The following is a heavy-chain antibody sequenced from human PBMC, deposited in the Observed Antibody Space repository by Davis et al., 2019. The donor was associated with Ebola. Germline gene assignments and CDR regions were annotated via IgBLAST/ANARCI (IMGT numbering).Heavy chain of an antibody. Sequence: ASALVSCKASSYTFTSYGISWVRQAPGQGLEWMGRISAYNGNTNYAQKLQGRVTMTTDTSTSTAYMELRSLRSDDTAVYYCARGRTVTNAGRYFDLWGRGTLVTVSS. V-gene: IGHV1-18*04. D-gene: IGHD4-17*01. CDR2: ISAYNGNT. CDR3: ARGRTVTNAGRYFDL. CDR1: SYTFTSYG. J-gene: IGHJ2*01.